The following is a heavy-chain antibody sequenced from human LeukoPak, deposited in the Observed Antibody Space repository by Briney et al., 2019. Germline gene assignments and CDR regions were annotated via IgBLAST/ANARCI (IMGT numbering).Heavy chain of an antibody. D-gene: IGHD3-22*01. J-gene: IGHJ4*02. CDR1: GYTLTSYG. Sequence: ASVKVYCKASGYTLTSYGISWVRQGPGQALEWMGWISVYNGNTNYAQKLQGRVTMTTDTSTSTAYMELRSLRSDDTAVYYCARDFHSSGYYHYFHYWGQGTLVTVSS. CDR2: ISVYNGNT. V-gene: IGHV1-18*01. CDR3: ARDFHSSGYYHYFHY.